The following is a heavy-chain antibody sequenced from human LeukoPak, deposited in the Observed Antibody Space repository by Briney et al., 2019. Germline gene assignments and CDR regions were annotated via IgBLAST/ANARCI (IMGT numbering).Heavy chain of an antibody. CDR2: IYTSGST. CDR3: ARDVVYASSWSRPT. V-gene: IGHV4-61*02. Sequence: SETLSLTCTVSGGSISSGSYYWSWIRQPAGKGLEWIGRIYTSGSTNYNPSLKSRVTISVDTSKNQFSLKLSSVTAADTAVYYCARDVVYASSWSRPTWGQGTLVTVSS. J-gene: IGHJ5*02. D-gene: IGHD6-13*01. CDR1: GGSISSGSYY.